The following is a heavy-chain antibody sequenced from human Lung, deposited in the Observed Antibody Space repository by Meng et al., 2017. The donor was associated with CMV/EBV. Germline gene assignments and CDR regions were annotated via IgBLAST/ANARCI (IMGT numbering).Heavy chain of an antibody. V-gene: IGHV2-70*20. D-gene: IGHD6-13*01. J-gene: IGHJ6*02. Sequence: SGPTLVKPTQTLTLTCTFSGFSLSTSGMCVSWVRQPPGKALEWLALIDWDDDKYYSTSLKTRLTISKDTSKNQVVLTMTNMDPVDTATYYCARIPQAGSSWYPPYYYYYGMDVWGQGTTVTVSS. CDR2: IDWDDDK. CDR1: GFSLSTSGMC. CDR3: ARIPQAGSSWYPPYYYYYGMDV.